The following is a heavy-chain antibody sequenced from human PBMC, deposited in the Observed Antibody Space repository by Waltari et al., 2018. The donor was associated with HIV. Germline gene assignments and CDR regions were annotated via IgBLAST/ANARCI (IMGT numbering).Heavy chain of an antibody. CDR3: ARVTTVTGDSYFYYGMDV. D-gene: IGHD4-17*01. J-gene: IGHJ6*02. V-gene: IGHV1-2*06. Sequence: QVQLVQSGAEVRKPGASVKVSCKASGYTFTGYYLHWVRQAPGQGLEWMGRINPNSGGTNYVQKFQARVTMTRDTSIGAAYMELSSLRPNDTAVYYCARVTTVTGDSYFYYGMDVWGQGTTVTVSS. CDR1: GYTFTGYY. CDR2: INPNSGGT.